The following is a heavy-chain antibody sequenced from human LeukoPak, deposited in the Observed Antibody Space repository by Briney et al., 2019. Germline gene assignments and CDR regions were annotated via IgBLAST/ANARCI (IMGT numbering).Heavy chain of an antibody. J-gene: IGHJ4*02. CDR2: IYPGDSDT. Sequence: GESLKISCNGSGYXFTSYWIGWVRQMPGKGLEWMGIIYPGDSDTTYSPSFQGQVTISADKSISTAYLQWSSLKASDTAMFYCARMSGITAPFDYWGQGTLVTVSS. V-gene: IGHV5-51*01. D-gene: IGHD1-26*01. CDR1: GYXFTSYW. CDR3: ARMSGITAPFDY.